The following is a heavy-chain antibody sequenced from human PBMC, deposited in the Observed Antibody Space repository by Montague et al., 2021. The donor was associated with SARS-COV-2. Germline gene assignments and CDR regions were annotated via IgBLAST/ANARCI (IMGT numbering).Heavy chain of an antibody. D-gene: IGHD3-9*01. CDR3: ARTGLGAYDILTGYTVNAFDI. J-gene: IGHJ3*02. CDR1: GGSISSYS. Sequence: SETLSLTCTVSGGSISSYSWSWIRRPPGKGLEWIGYIFYSGSTNYNPSLKSRVTISVDTSKNQFSLKLSSVTAADTAVYYCARTGLGAYDILTGYTVNAFDIWGQGTMVTVSS. CDR2: IFYSGST. V-gene: IGHV4-59*01.